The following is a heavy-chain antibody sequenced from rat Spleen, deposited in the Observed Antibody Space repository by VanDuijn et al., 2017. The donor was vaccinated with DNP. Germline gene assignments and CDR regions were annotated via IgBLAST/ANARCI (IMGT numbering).Heavy chain of an antibody. D-gene: IGHD1-5*01. V-gene: IGHV3-1*01. Sequence: EVQLQESGPGLVQPSQSLSLTCSVTVYSITSGYRWNWIRKFPGNKMEYIGHISYSGSTNYNPSHKIRISITRDTSKNQFFLQLNSVTTEDTATYYCARWNIGTSTLDYWGQGVMVTVSS. CDR3: ARWNIGTSTLDY. CDR1: VYSITSGY. CDR2: ISYSGST. J-gene: IGHJ2*01.